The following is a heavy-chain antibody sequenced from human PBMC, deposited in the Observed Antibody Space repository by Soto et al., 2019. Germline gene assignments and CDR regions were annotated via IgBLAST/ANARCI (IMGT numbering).Heavy chain of an antibody. CDR2: IGTAGDT. Sequence: GGSLRLSCAAPGFTFSSYDMHWVRQATGKGLEWVSAIGTAGDTYYPDSVKGRFTISRDNYKNTLYLQMNSLRAEDTAVYYCAKELKWFGELSNAFDIWGQGTMVTVSS. CDR3: AKELKWFGELSNAFDI. CDR1: GFTFSSYD. D-gene: IGHD3-10*01. J-gene: IGHJ3*02. V-gene: IGHV3-13*01.